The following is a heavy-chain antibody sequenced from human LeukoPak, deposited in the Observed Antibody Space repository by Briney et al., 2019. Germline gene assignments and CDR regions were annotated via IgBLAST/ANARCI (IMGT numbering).Heavy chain of an antibody. CDR1: GYSFISYW. Sequence: GESLQISCKGSGYSFISYWISWVRQMPGKGLEWMGRLDPSDSYTDQSPSFQGHVTISAHKSISTASLQWSSLKASDTAMYFCARQGPGGSFDIWGQGTMVTVSS. J-gene: IGHJ3*02. D-gene: IGHD1-14*01. CDR2: LDPSDSYT. CDR3: ARQGPGGSFDI. V-gene: IGHV5-10-1*01.